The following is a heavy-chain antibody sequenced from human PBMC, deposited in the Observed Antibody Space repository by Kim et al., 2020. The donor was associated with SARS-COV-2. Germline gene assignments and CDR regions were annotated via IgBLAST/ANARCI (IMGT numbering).Heavy chain of an antibody. Sequence: GGSLRLSCAASGFTFSRYAMHWVRQAPGKGLEWVAVISYDGSNKYYVDSVKGRFTISRDNSKNTLYLQMNSLRAEDTAVYYCARDEGKWELLTRLDYWGQGTLVTVSS. CDR3: ARDEGKWELLTRLDY. V-gene: IGHV3-30*04. J-gene: IGHJ4*02. CDR1: GFTFSRYA. CDR2: ISYDGSNK. D-gene: IGHD1-26*01.